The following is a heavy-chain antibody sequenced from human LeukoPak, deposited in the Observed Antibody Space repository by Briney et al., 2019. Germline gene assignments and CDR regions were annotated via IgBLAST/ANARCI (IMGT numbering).Heavy chain of an antibody. CDR1: GFSFSIYN. D-gene: IGHD5-18*01. V-gene: IGHV3-21*01. CDR3: ASETDTTMRD. J-gene: IGHJ4*02. Sequence: GGSLRLSCAASGFSFSIYNMNRVRQAPGKGLEWVSSINTRSSSSYYADSVKGRFTNSRDNAKNSLYLQMNRLRVEDSAVYYCASETDTTMRDWGQGTLVTVSS. CDR2: INTRSSSS.